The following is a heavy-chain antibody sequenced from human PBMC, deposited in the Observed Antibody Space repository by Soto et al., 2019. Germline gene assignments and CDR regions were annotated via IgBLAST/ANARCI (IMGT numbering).Heavy chain of an antibody. CDR2: ISGSGGST. Sequence: GGSLRLSCSGSGFIFSIYAIHWVRQAPGKGLEWVSAISGSGGSTYYADSVKGRFTISRDNSKNTLYLQMNSLRAEDTAVYYCARPIGDYVTAFDYWGQGTLVTVSS. D-gene: IGHD4-17*01. CDR1: GFIFSIYA. J-gene: IGHJ4*02. CDR3: ARPIGDYVTAFDY. V-gene: IGHV3-23*01.